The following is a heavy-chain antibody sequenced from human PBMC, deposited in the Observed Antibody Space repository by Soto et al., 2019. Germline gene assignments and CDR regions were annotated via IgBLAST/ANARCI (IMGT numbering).Heavy chain of an antibody. CDR2: IYHSGST. Sequence: QLQLQESGSGLVKPSQTLSLTCAVSGGSISSGGYSWSWIRQPPGKGLEWIGYIYHSGSTYYNPSLKSRVTLSLDRSKNQFSLKLSSVTAADTAVYYCARVPAYCSGGSCYPRWGQGTLVTVSS. J-gene: IGHJ4*02. CDR1: GGSISSGGYS. CDR3: ARVPAYCSGGSCYPR. D-gene: IGHD2-15*01. V-gene: IGHV4-30-2*01.